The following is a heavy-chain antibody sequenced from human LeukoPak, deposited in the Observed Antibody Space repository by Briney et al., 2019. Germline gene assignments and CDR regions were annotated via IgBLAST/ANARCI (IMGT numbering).Heavy chain of an antibody. J-gene: IGHJ6*03. Sequence: ASVKVSCKASGGTFSSYAISWVRQAPGQGLEWMGGIIPIFGTANYAQKFQGRVTITADESTSTAYMELSSLRSEDTAVYYCARAPLVPAAPGLYCYYMDVWGKGTTVTVSS. V-gene: IGHV1-69*13. D-gene: IGHD2-2*01. CDR3: ARAPLVPAAPGLYCYYMDV. CDR1: GGTFSSYA. CDR2: IIPIFGTA.